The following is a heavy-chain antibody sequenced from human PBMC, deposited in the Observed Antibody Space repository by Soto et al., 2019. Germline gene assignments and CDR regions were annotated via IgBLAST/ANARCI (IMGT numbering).Heavy chain of an antibody. Sequence: GSLRLSCAASGFTFSSYSMNWVRQAPGKGLEWVSSISSSSSYIYYADSVKGRFTISRDNAKNSLYLQMNSLRAEDTAVYYCDRETTVTFYFDYWGQGTLVTGSS. CDR2: ISSSSSYI. D-gene: IGHD4-17*01. V-gene: IGHV3-21*01. CDR3: DRETTVTFYFDY. J-gene: IGHJ4*02. CDR1: GFTFSSYS.